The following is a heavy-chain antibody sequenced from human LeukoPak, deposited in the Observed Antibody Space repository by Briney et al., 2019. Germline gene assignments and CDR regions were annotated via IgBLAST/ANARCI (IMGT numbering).Heavy chain of an antibody. CDR1: GDSISSTYSY. V-gene: IGHV4-39*07. J-gene: IGHJ4*02. CDR3: ARRRTYMIVAVRGYYFDY. CDR2: INHSGST. D-gene: IGHD3-22*01. Sequence: SETLSLACTVSGDSISSTYSYWGWIRQPPGKGLEWIGEINHSGSTNYNPSLKSRVTISVDTSKNQFSLKLSSVTAADTAVYYCARRRTYMIVAVRGYYFDYWGQGTLVTVSS.